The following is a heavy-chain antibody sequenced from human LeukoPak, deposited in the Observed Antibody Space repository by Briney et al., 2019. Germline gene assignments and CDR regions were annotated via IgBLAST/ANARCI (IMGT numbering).Heavy chain of an antibody. D-gene: IGHD1-26*01. CDR1: GGSISSYY. Sequence: SETLSLTCTVSGGSISSYYWSWIRQPPGKGLEWIGYIYYSGSTNYNPSLKSRVTISVDTSKNQFSLTLSSVTAADTAVYYCARSSLMVGATLFDYWGQGTLVTVSS. CDR3: ARSSLMVGATLFDY. J-gene: IGHJ4*02. V-gene: IGHV4-59*08. CDR2: IYYSGST.